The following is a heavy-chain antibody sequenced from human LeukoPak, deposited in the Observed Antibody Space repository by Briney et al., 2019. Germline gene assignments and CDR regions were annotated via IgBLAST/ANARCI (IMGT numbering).Heavy chain of an antibody. Sequence: PGGSLRLSCAASGFTFSDYYMSWIRQAPGKGLEWVSYISSSSSYTNYADSVKGRFTISRDNAKNSLYLQMNSLRAEDTAVYYCASITTVTKYFQHWGQGTLVTVSS. J-gene: IGHJ1*01. CDR3: ASITTVTKYFQH. V-gene: IGHV3-11*06. CDR1: GFTFSDYY. D-gene: IGHD4-17*01. CDR2: ISSSSSYT.